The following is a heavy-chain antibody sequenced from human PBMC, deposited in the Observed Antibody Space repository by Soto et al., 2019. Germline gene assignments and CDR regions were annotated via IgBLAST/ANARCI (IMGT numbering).Heavy chain of an antibody. CDR2: IDPSDSYT. CDR3: ASHQVDILTGSRDD. D-gene: IGHD3-9*01. Sequence: XESLKISWKGCGYSFTSYWLSWVRQMPGKGLEWMGRIDPSDSYTNYSPSFQGHVTISADKSISTAYLQWSSLKASDTAMYYCASHQVDILTGSRDDWAQGTLVTVSS. CDR1: GYSFTSYW. J-gene: IGHJ4*02. V-gene: IGHV5-10-1*01.